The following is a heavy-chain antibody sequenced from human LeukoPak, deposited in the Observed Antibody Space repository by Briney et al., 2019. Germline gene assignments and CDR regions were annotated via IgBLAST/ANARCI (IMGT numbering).Heavy chain of an antibody. Sequence: ASVKVSCKASGYTFTSYDINWVRQATGQGLEWMGWMNPNSGNTGYAQKFQGRVTITRNTSISTAYMELSSLRSEDTAVYYCARGIGYDILTGYGYYFDYWGQGTLVTVSS. CDR1: GYTFTSYD. CDR2: MNPNSGNT. D-gene: IGHD3-9*01. J-gene: IGHJ4*02. V-gene: IGHV1-8*03. CDR3: ARGIGYDILTGYGYYFDY.